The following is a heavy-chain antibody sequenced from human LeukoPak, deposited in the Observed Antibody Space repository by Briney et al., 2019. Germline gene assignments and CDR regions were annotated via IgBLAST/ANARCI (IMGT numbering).Heavy chain of an antibody. D-gene: IGHD3-22*01. V-gene: IGHV3-7*01. CDR2: IKQDGSEK. Sequence: GGSLRLSCAASGFTFSSYWMSWVRQTPGKGLEWVANIKQDGSEKYYVDSVKGRFTISRDNAKNSLYLQMNSLRAEDTAVYYCARDREGMVVFDAFDIWGQGTMVTVSS. J-gene: IGHJ3*02. CDR1: GFTFSSYW. CDR3: ARDREGMVVFDAFDI.